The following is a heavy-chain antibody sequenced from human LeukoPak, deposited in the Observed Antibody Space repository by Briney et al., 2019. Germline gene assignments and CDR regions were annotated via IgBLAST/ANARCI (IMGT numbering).Heavy chain of an antibody. D-gene: IGHD3-16*01. CDR3: AREWGVLINWFDP. CDR2: IIPILGIA. J-gene: IGHJ5*02. V-gene: IGHV1-69*04. Sequence: SVKVSCKASGGTFSSYTISWVRQAPGQGLEWMGRIIPILGIANYAQKFQGRVTITADKSTGTAYMELSSLRSEDTAVYYCAREWGVLINWFDPWGQGTLVTVSS. CDR1: GGTFSSYT.